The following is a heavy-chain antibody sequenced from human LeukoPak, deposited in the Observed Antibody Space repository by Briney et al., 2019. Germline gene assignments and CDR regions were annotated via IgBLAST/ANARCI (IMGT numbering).Heavy chain of an antibody. CDR2: IGIAGDT. J-gene: IGHJ6*02. CDR1: GFTFSSYD. V-gene: IGHV3-13*01. CDR3: ARDPSGRGMDV. D-gene: IGHD6-19*01. Sequence: GGSLRLSCAAPGFTFSSYDMQWVRQVIGKGLEWVSAIGIAGDTHYSGSVKGRFTISRENAKNSLYLQMNSLRAGDTAVYYCARDPSGRGMDVWGQGTTVTVSS.